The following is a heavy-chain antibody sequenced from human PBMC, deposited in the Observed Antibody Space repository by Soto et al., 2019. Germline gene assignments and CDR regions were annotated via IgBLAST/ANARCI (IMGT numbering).Heavy chain of an antibody. D-gene: IGHD1-1*01. Sequence: PGGSLRLSCAASGFTFRSYSMNWVRQAPGKGLEWISYISSSSTTIYYGDSVKGRFTFSRDNSKNTLYLQMNSLRAEDTAVYYCAKFGMATTKRSPPYYIDYWGQGALVTVSS. CDR3: AKFGMATTKRSPPYYIDY. J-gene: IGHJ4*02. CDR1: GFTFRSYS. V-gene: IGHV3-48*01. CDR2: ISSSSTTI.